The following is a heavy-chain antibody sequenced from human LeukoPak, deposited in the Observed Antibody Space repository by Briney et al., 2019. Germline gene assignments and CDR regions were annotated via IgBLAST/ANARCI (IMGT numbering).Heavy chain of an antibody. CDR2: ISYDGSNK. V-gene: IGHV3-30*12. D-gene: IGHD4-17*01. J-gene: IGHJ4*02. CDR1: GFTFSSYG. Sequence: GGSLRLSCAASGFTFSSYGMHWVRQAPGKGLEWVAVISYDGSNKYYADSVKGRFTISRDNAKNSLYPQMNSLRAEDTAVYYCARGTVTSDYWGQGTLVTVSS. CDR3: ARGTVTSDY.